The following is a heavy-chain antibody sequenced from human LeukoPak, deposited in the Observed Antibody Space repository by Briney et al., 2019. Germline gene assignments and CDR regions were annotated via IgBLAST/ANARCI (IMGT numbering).Heavy chain of an antibody. D-gene: IGHD2-2*01. J-gene: IGHJ4*02. Sequence: GGSLRLSCAASGFTFSTYWMSWVRQAPGKGLEWVANIKQDGSENYYVDSVRGRFTISRDNAKNSLYLQMNSLRAEDTAMYYCASTRCTGTSCYLPILDWGQGILVTVSS. CDR2: IKQDGSEN. V-gene: IGHV3-7*01. CDR3: ASTRCTGTSCYLPILD. CDR1: GFTFSTYW.